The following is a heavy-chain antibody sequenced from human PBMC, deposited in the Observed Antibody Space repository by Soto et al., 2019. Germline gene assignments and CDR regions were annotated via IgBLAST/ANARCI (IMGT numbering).Heavy chain of an antibody. J-gene: IGHJ6*02. V-gene: IGHV3-23*01. Sequence: GGSLRLSCAASGFTFSSYAMSWVRQAPGKGLEWVSAISGSGGSTYYADSVKGRFTISRDNPKNTLYLQMNSLRAEDTAVYYCAKEGDCSSTSCYTDYYYGMDVWGQGTTVTVSS. CDR3: AKEGDCSSTSCYTDYYYGMDV. CDR2: ISGSGGST. D-gene: IGHD2-2*02. CDR1: GFTFSSYA.